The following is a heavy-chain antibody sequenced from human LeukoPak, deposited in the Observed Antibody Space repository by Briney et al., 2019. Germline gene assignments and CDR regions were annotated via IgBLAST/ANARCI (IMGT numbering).Heavy chain of an antibody. CDR3: ARTRMVRGAPRFGGPLDY. Sequence: PSETLSLTCAVYGGSFSGYYWSWIRQPPGKGLEWIGEINHSGSTNYNQSLKSRVTISVDTSKNQFSLKLSSVTAADTAVYYCARTRMVRGAPRFGGPLDYWGQGTLVTVSS. CDR2: INHSGST. J-gene: IGHJ4*02. V-gene: IGHV4-34*01. CDR1: GGSFSGYY. D-gene: IGHD3-10*01.